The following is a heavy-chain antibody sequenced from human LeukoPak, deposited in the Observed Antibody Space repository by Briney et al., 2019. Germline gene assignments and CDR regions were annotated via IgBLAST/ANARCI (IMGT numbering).Heavy chain of an antibody. D-gene: IGHD3-3*01. CDR1: GYSFTSYW. Sequence: ESLKISCKVSGYSFTSYWLGWVRQMPGKGLEWMGIIYPGDSDTRYSPSFQGQVTISADKSISIAYLQWSSLKAPDTAMYYCARVNDFWSGSHLAPFDYWGQGTLVTVSS. V-gene: IGHV5-51*01. J-gene: IGHJ4*02. CDR3: ARVNDFWSGSHLAPFDY. CDR2: IYPGDSDT.